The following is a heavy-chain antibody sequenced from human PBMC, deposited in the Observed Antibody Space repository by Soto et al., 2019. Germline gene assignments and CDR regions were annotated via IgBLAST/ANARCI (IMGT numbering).Heavy chain of an antibody. CDR3: ARELEAVVEYAKRNWFDP. J-gene: IGHJ5*02. D-gene: IGHD6-19*01. CDR1: GGSISSSNW. CDR2: IYHSGST. Sequence: PSETLSLTCAVSGGSISSSNWWSWVRQPPGKGLEWIGEIYHSGSTNYNPSLKSRVTISVDKSKNQFSLKLSSVTAADTAVYYCARELEAVVEYAKRNWFDPWGQGTLVTVSS. V-gene: IGHV4-4*02.